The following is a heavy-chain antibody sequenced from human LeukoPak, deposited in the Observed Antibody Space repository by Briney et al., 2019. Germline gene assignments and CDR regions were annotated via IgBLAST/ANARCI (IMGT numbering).Heavy chain of an antibody. CDR3: ARGGVVVPAAMPRYYGMDV. V-gene: IGHV3-11*06. CDR1: GFTFSDYY. J-gene: IGHJ6*04. D-gene: IGHD2-2*01. CDR2: ISSSSSYT. Sequence: GGSLRLSCAASGFTFSDYYMSWIRQAPGKGLEWVSYISSSSSYTNYADSVKGRFTISRDNAKNSLYLQINSLRAEDTAVYYCARGGVVVPAAMPRYYGMDVWGKGTTVTVSS.